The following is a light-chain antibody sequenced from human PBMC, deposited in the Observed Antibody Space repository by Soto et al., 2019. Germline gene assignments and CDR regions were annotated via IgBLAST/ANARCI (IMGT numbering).Light chain of an antibody. J-gene: IGKJ4*01. CDR2: DAS. CDR3: QQRSSWPPPT. CDR1: QSFGNS. Sequence: IVLTQSPATLSLSPGERATLSCRASQSFGNSLAWYQERPGQAPRLLIYDASNRATGIPPRFSGSGSGTDFTLTISSLEPEDFAVYYCQQRSSWPPPTFGGGTKVEI. V-gene: IGKV3-11*01.